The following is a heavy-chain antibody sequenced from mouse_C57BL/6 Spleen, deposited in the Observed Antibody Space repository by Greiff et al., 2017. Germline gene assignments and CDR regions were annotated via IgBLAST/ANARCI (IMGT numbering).Heavy chain of an antibody. CDR1: GYTFTSYW. J-gene: IGHJ2*01. V-gene: IGHV1-64*01. D-gene: IGHD1-1*01. Sequence: QVQLQQSGAELVKPGASVKLSCKASGYTFTSYWMHWVKQRPGQGLEWIGMIHPNSGSTNYNEKFKSKATLTVDKSSSTAYMQLSSLTSEDSAVYCCARRSTTVYYFGYWGQGTTLTVSS. CDR3: ARRSTTVYYFGY. CDR2: IHPNSGST.